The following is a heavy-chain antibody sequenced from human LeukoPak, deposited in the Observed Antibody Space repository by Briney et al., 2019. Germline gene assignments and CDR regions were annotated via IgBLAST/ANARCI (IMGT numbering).Heavy chain of an antibody. CDR2: IIPIFGTA. CDR1: GGTFSSYA. D-gene: IGHD5-24*01. V-gene: IGHV1-69*13. Sequence: SVKVSCKASGGTFSSYAISWVRQAPGQGLEWMGGIIPIFGTANYAQKFQGRVTITADESTSTAYMELSSLRSEDTAVYYCARSRDGYKRVYFDYWGQGTLVTVSS. CDR3: ARSRDGYKRVYFDY. J-gene: IGHJ4*02.